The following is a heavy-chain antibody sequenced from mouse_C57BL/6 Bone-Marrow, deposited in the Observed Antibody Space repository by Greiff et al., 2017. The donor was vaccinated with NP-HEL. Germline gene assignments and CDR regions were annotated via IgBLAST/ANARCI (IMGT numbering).Heavy chain of an antibody. CDR3: ARAPDYYGSSYGWYFDV. CDR1: GYSITSGYD. Sequence: EVKLQESGPGMVKPSQSLSLTCTVTGYSITSGYDWHWIRHFPGNKVEWMDYISYSGSTNYNPTLKSRISITHDTSKNHFFLKLNSVTTEDTATYYCARAPDYYGSSYGWYFDVWGTGTTVTVSS. D-gene: IGHD1-1*01. V-gene: IGHV3-1*01. J-gene: IGHJ1*03. CDR2: ISYSGST.